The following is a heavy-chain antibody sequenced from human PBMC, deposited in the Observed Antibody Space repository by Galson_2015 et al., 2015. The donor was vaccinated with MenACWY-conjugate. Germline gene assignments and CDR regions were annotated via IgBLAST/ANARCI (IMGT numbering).Heavy chain of an antibody. D-gene: IGHD3-3*01. CDR2: INRDGSKT. J-gene: IGHJ6*03. Sequence: SLRLSCATSGFTFSRHWMHWVRQEPGKGPVWVSYINRDGSKTTYADSVKGRFIISRDNAKNTVYLQMNRLRAEDTAVYYCARDKNPMLGVVENYMDVWGAGTTVIVSS. V-gene: IGHV3-74*01. CDR1: GFTFSRHW. CDR3: ARDKNPMLGVVENYMDV.